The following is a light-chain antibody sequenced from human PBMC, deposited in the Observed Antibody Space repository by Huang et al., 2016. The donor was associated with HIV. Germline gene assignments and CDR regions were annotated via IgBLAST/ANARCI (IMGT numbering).Light chain of an antibody. CDR1: QGISTW. CDR2: PAS. Sequence: DIQMTQSPSSLSASVGDRVIISCRAGQGISTWLGWYQQKPGKAPKRLIYPASTLQRGVPSRFSGGGSGTDFTLTINSLQPEDFATYYCQQANSYPYTFGRGTKLEFK. CDR3: QQANSYPYT. J-gene: IGKJ2*01. V-gene: IGKV1-12*01.